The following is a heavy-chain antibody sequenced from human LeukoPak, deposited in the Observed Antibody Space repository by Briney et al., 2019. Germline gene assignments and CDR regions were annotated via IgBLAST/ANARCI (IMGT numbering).Heavy chain of an antibody. V-gene: IGHV3-30-3*01. CDR3: ARDRLRQGYNWFDP. J-gene: IGHJ5*02. D-gene: IGHD5/OR15-5a*01. CDR1: GSTFSSYA. Sequence: PGGSLRLSCAASGSTFSSYAMHWVRQAPGKGLEWVAVITYDGSNKYYADSVKGRFTISRDNSKNTLYLQMNSLRAEDTAVYYCARDRLRQGYNWFDPWGQGTLVTVSS. CDR2: ITYDGSNK.